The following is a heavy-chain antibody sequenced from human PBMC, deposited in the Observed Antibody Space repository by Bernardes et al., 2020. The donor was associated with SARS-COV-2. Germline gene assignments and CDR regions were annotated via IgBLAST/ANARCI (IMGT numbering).Heavy chain of an antibody. Sequence: GGSLRLSCAGSGFDFSDYWMTWVRQAPGKGLEWVANIKRDGSETYYVDSVKGRFTISRDNAKNLLYLQMNSLRTEDTAVYYCAKRSAIWELLGQGYYFDYWGQGALVTVSS. CDR3: AKRSAIWELLGQGYYFDY. V-gene: IGHV3-7*01. CDR2: IKRDGSET. CDR1: GFDFSDYW. J-gene: IGHJ4*02. D-gene: IGHD1-26*01.